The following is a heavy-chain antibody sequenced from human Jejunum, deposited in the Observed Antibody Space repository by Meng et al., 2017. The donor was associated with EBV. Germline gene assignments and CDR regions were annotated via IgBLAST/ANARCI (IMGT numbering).Heavy chain of an antibody. Sequence: QVQLQESGPGLVKPSGTLSLTCAVSTDFISSYEWWSWVRQPPGKGLEWLGEVNQVGSTYYNPSLKSRVTISIDTSKRQFSLRLNSMTAADTAVYYCARASSERLLDYWGQGTLVTVSS. CDR2: VNQVGST. J-gene: IGHJ4*02. D-gene: IGHD1-14*01. V-gene: IGHV4-4*02. CDR3: ARASSERLLDY. CDR1: TDFISSYEW.